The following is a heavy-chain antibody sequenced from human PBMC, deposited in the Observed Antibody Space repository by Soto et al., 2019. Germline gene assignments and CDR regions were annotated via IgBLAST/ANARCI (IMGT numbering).Heavy chain of an antibody. CDR2: VKSKADGGSG. Sequence: EVQLVESGGGLVKPGGSLRLSCAASGFPFNNAWINWVRQVPGKGLEWVGRVKSKADGGSGDYAAPVKGRFVVSRDDSKDIVYLQMNSLKIEDTGVYYCTTDSRTTLPEIRFDYWGHGTPVTVSS. D-gene: IGHD1-26*01. J-gene: IGHJ4*01. CDR1: GFPFNNAW. V-gene: IGHV3-15*07. CDR3: TTDSRTTLPEIRFDY.